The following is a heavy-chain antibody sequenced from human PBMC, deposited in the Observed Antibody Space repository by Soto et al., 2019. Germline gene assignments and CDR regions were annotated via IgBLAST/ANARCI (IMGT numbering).Heavy chain of an antibody. Sequence: SETLSLTCAVSGGSISSGGYSWSWIRQPPGKGLEWIGYIYHSGSTYYNPSLKSRVTISVDRSKNQFSLKLSSVTAADTAVYYCARGIQSSLVTRSSGLDYWGQGALVTVSS. CDR2: IYHSGST. D-gene: IGHD6-19*01. CDR3: ARGIQSSLVTRSSGLDY. J-gene: IGHJ4*02. V-gene: IGHV4-30-2*01. CDR1: GGSISSGGYS.